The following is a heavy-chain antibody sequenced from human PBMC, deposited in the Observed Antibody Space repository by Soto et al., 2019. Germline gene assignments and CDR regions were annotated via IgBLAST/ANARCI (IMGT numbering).Heavy chain of an antibody. D-gene: IGHD3-9*01. CDR1: GFTFSSYA. CDR3: AKTGYDNARVNWFDP. Sequence: GGSLRLSCAASGFTFSSYAMSWVRQAPGKGLEWVSAISGSGGSTYYADSVKGRFTISRDNSKNTRYLQMNSLRAEDTAVYYCAKTGYDNARVNWFDPWGQGTLVTVSS. V-gene: IGHV3-23*01. CDR2: ISGSGGST. J-gene: IGHJ5*02.